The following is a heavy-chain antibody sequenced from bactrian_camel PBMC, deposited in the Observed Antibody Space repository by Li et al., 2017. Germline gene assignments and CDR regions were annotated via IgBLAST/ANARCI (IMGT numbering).Heavy chain of an antibody. D-gene: IGHD2*01. CDR2: IYNGGGLTT. CDR3: NVGLCGTWPPGQDNY. Sequence: HVQLVESGGGLAQPGGSLRLSCAASGFSFSNIWMFWVRQAPGKGLEWVSSIYNGGGLTTYYSDSVMGRCTISKDASQNTLYLEMNSLKPEDTATYFCNVGLCGTWPPGQDNYWGHGTQVTVS. J-gene: IGHJ4*01. V-gene: IGHV3S6*01. CDR1: GFSFSNIW.